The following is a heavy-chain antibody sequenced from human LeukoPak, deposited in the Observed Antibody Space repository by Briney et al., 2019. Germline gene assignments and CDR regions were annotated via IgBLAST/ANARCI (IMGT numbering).Heavy chain of an antibody. D-gene: IGHD5-18*01. V-gene: IGHV4-34*01. J-gene: IGHJ4*02. CDR2: INHSGST. CDR3: ASVTAMVNY. CDR1: GGSLSGYY. Sequence: SETLSLTCAVYGGSLSGYYWSWIRQPPGKGLEWIGEINHSGSTNYNPSLKSRVTISVDTSKNQFSLKLSSVTAADTAVYYCASVTAMVNYWGQGTLVTVSS.